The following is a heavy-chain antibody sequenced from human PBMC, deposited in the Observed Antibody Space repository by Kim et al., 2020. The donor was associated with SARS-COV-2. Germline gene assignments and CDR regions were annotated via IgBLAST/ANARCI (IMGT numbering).Heavy chain of an antibody. Sequence: GGSLRLSCTSSGFTFGDYAVSWVRQAPGKGLEWVGLIRRKAYGGTTEYAASVRGRFSISKDDSRTVAYLQMNSLKSEDTAVYYCTRVPRAADFYFYYMDVWGKGTTVTVSS. J-gene: IGHJ6*03. CDR3: TRVPRAADFYFYYMDV. V-gene: IGHV3-49*04. CDR2: IRRKAYGGTT. CDR1: GFTFGDYA. D-gene: IGHD6-25*01.